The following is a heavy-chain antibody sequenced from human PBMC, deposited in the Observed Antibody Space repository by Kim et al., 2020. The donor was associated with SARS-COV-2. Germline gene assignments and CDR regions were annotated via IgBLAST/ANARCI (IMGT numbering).Heavy chain of an antibody. D-gene: IGHD1-1*01. Sequence: HEDTVKALFTISRDNSKHTLHVQMNRLRAEDTAVYYCAKHKDVYNLLDSWCQGTLVTVSS. V-gene: IGHV3-23*01. J-gene: IGHJ4*02. CDR3: AKHKDVYNLLDS.